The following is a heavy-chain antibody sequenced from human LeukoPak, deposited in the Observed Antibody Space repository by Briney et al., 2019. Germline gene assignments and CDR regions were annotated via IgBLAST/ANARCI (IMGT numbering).Heavy chain of an antibody. D-gene: IGHD2-15*01. CDR3: ARARYCSSGTCYKDY. J-gene: IGHJ4*02. Sequence: GGSLRLSCAASGFTFGTYWMSWVRQAPGKGLEWVANINGDGSEKYFAGSVKGRFTISRDNARNSLFLQMNSLRAEDTAVYYCARARYCSSGTCYKDYWGQGSLVTVSS. V-gene: IGHV3-7*01. CDR1: GFTFGTYW. CDR2: INGDGSEK.